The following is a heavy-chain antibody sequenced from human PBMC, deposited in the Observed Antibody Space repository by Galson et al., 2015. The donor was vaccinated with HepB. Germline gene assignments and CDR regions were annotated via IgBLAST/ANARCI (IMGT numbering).Heavy chain of an antibody. Sequence: SLRLSCAASGFTFNNAWMNWVRQAPGKGLEWVGRIKSKTDGGTTDYAAPVKGRFTLSRDDSKNTLYLQMNSLKTEDTAVYYCTTRIVIKLAILGEGHLNDYWGQGTLVTVSS. CDR2: IKSKTDGGTT. V-gene: IGHV3-15*07. CDR1: GFTFNNAW. J-gene: IGHJ4*02. CDR3: TTRIVIKLAILGEGHLNDY. D-gene: IGHD2/OR15-2a*01.